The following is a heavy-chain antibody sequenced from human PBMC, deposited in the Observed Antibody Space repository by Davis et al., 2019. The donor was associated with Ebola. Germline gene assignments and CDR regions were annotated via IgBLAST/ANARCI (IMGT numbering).Heavy chain of an antibody. V-gene: IGHV3-30*18. CDR3: AKLERDY. D-gene: IGHD1-1*01. CDR1: GFTFSSYG. CDR2: ISYDGSNK. J-gene: IGHJ4*02. Sequence: GESLKISCAASGFTFSSYGMHWVRQAPGKGLEWVAVISYDGSNKYYADSVKGRFTISRDNSKNTLYLQMNSLRAEDTAVYYCAKLERDYWGQGTLVTVSS.